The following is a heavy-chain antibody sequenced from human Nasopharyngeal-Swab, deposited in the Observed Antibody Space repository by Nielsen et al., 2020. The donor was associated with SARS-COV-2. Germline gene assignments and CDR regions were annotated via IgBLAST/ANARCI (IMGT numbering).Heavy chain of an antibody. D-gene: IGHD3-9*01. J-gene: IGHJ5*02. CDR1: GWSFSGYY. V-gene: IGHV4-34*11. Sequence: SDPLSLPFAVYGWSFSGYYWSWIRQPPGKGLEWIGYIYYSGSTNYNPPLKSRVTISVDTSKNQFSLKLSSVTAADTAVYYCASGLRRYFDWLPDTSWFDPWGQGTLVTVSS. CDR2: IYYSGST. CDR3: ASGLRRYFDWLPDTSWFDP.